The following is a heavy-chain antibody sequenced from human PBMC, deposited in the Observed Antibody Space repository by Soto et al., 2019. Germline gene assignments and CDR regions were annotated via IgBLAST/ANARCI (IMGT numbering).Heavy chain of an antibody. CDR2: FRSGGDDETT. CDR1: GFTFISYS. V-gene: IGHV3-23*01. D-gene: IGHD3-10*01. J-gene: IGHJ4*02. Sequence: WGSLRLSCAASGFTFISYSIIFFRHSPWKWLEWVSGFRSGGDDETTYYADAVRGRFTISRDNSKNTLFLQMNSLRAEDTAIYYCAKKVNSGSGSQFFDYWGQGTLVTVSS. CDR3: AKKVNSGSGSQFFDY.